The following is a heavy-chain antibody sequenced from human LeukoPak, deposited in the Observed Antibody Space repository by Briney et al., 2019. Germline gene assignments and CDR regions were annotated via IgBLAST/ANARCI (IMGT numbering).Heavy chain of an antibody. CDR1: GFTFDDYA. CDR3: AKDLSRWGSYRSDAFDI. D-gene: IGHD3-16*02. V-gene: IGHV3-9*01. CDR2: ISWNSGSI. J-gene: IGHJ3*02. Sequence: GGSLRLSCAASGFTFDDYAMHWVRQAPGKGLEWVSGISWNSGSIDYGDSVKGRFTISRDNAKKSLYLQMNSLRTEDTALYYCAKDLSRWGSYRSDAFDIWGQGTMVTVSS.